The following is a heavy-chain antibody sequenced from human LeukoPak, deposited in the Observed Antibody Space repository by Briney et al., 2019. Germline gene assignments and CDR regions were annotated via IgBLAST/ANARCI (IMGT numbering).Heavy chain of an antibody. CDR3: ARETAAAGDY. CDR2: IKQDGSEK. D-gene: IGHD6-13*01. Sequence: GGSLRLSCAASGFTLSSYWMSWVRQAPGKGLEWVANIKQDGSEKYYVDSVKGRFTISRDNAKNSLYLQMNSLRAEDTAVYYCARETAAAGDYWGQGTLVTVSS. J-gene: IGHJ4*02. CDR1: GFTLSSYW. V-gene: IGHV3-7*01.